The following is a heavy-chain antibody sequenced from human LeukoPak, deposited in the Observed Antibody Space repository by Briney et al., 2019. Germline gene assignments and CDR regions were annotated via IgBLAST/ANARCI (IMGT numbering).Heavy chain of an antibody. V-gene: IGHV4-59*01. D-gene: IGHD5/OR15-5a*01. CDR2: IYYTGST. CDR3: ARRMTVSATNWFDP. CDR1: GASISSSF. Sequence: SETLSLTCTVSGASISSSFWTWLRQSPGKGLEWLAYIYYTGSTNLNPSLRSRLTISVDTSKNQFSLRLSSVTAADTAIYYCARRMTVSATNWFDPWGQGTLVTVSS. J-gene: IGHJ5*02.